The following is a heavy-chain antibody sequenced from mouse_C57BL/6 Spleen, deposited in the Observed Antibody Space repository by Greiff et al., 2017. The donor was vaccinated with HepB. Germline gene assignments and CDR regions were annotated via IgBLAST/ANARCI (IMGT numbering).Heavy chain of an antibody. Sequence: EVQLVESGGGLVKPGGSLKLSCAASGFTFSDYGMHWVRQAPEKGLEWVAYISSGSSTIYYADTVKGRFTISRDNAKNTLFLQMTSLRSEDTAMYYCARQGNYLFAYWGQGTLVTVSA. V-gene: IGHV5-17*01. D-gene: IGHD2-1*01. CDR2: ISSGSSTI. CDR1: GFTFSDYG. CDR3: ARQGNYLFAY. J-gene: IGHJ3*01.